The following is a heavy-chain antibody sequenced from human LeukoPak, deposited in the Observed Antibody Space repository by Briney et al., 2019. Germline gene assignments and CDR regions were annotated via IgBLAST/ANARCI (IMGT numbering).Heavy chain of an antibody. CDR3: AKVEMATISGGLDY. CDR2: IDRSSSFI. J-gene: IGHJ4*02. V-gene: IGHV3-21*04. CDR1: GLTFSSYT. D-gene: IGHD5-24*01. Sequence: GGSLRLSCAASGLTFSSYTMNWVRQAPGKGLEWVSSIDRSSSFIYYADSVKGRFTISRDNAKNSLYLQMNSLRAEDTAVYYCAKVEMATISGGLDYWGQGTLVAVSS.